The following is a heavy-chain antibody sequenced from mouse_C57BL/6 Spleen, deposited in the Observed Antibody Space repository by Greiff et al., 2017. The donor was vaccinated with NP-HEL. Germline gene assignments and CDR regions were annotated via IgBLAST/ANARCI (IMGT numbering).Heavy chain of an antibody. V-gene: IGHV1-63*01. Sequence: VQGVESGAELVRPGTSVKMSCKASGYTFTNYWIGWAKQRPGHGLEWIGDIYPGGGYTNYNEKFKGKATLTADKSSSTAYMQFSSLTSEDSAIYYCARRALGSSPPFDYWGQGTTLTVSS. CDR3: ARRALGSSPPFDY. CDR1: GYTFTNYW. CDR2: IYPGGGYT. J-gene: IGHJ2*01. D-gene: IGHD1-1*01.